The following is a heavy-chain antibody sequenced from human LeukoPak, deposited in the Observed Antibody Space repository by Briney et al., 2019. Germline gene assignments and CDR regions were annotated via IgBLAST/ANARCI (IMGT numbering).Heavy chain of an antibody. Sequence: SETLSLTCTVSGGSISSYYWSWIRQPPGKGLEWIGYIYYSGSTNYSPSLKSRVTISVDTSKNQFSLKLSSVTAADTAVYYCARDLYSSSWSGFDYWGQGTLVTVSS. CDR1: GGSISSYY. J-gene: IGHJ4*02. D-gene: IGHD6-13*01. CDR2: IYYSGST. V-gene: IGHV4-59*01. CDR3: ARDLYSSSWSGFDY.